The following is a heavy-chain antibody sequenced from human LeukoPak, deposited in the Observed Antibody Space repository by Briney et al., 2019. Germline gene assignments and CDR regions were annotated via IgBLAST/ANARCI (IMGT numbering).Heavy chain of an antibody. D-gene: IGHD3-3*01. CDR2: IKSKTDGGTT. V-gene: IGHV3-15*01. CDR1: GFTFSNAW. Sequence: GGSLRLSCAASGFTFSNAWMSWVRQAPGKGLEWVGRIKSKTDGGTTDYAAPVKGRFTISRDDSKNTLYLQMNSLKTEDTAVYYCTTETRITIFGVVHAFDIWGQGTMVTVSS. CDR3: TTETRITIFGVVHAFDI. J-gene: IGHJ3*02.